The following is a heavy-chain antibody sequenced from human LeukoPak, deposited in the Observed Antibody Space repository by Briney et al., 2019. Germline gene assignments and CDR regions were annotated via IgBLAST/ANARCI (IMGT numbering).Heavy chain of an antibody. CDR2: ISSSGSTI. J-gene: IGHJ4*02. Sequence: PGGSLRLSCAASGFTFSSYWMSWVRQAPGKGLEWVSYISSSGSTIYYADSVKGRFTISRDNAKNSLYLQMNSLRAEDTAVYYCARDGYYYDSSGYSPFDYWGQGTLVTVSS. CDR3: ARDGYYYDSSGYSPFDY. CDR1: GFTFSSYW. D-gene: IGHD3-22*01. V-gene: IGHV3-48*03.